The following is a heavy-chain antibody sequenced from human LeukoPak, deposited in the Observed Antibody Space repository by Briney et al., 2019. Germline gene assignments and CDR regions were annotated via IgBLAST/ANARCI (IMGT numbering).Heavy chain of an antibody. CDR1: GFTVSSNY. CDR2: IYSGGVT. D-gene: IGHD1-14*01. V-gene: IGHV3-53*01. CDR3: AKPISDRGYYFDY. Sequence: PGGSLRLSCAASGFTVSSNYMTWVRQTPGQGLEWVSVIYSGGVTYYADSVKGRFTISRDNSKNTLYLQMNSLRAEDTAVYYCAKPISDRGYYFDYWGQGTLVTVSS. J-gene: IGHJ4*02.